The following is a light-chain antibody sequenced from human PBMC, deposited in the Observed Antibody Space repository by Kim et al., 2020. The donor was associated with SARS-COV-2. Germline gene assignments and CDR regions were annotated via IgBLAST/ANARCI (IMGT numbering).Light chain of an antibody. CDR3: AVWDDSRSAWV. CDR2: RNN. V-gene: IGLV1-47*01. Sequence: GQRVTISCSGSSTNIGRNYLYWYQQLPGTDPKLLIYRNNQRPSGGPDRCSGSKSDTSAALVISGLQSEDEADYYCAVWDDSRSAWVFGGGTRLTVL. CDR1: STNIGRNY. J-gene: IGLJ3*02.